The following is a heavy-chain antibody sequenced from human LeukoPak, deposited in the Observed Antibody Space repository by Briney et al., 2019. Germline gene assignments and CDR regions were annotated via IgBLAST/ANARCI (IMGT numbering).Heavy chain of an antibody. Sequence: SETLSLTCTVSGGSISSGDYYWSWIRQPPGKGLEWIGYIYYSGSTYYNPSLKSRVTISVDMSKNQFSLKLSSVTAADTAVYYCARAENFWSGSIDYWGQGTLVTVSS. D-gene: IGHD3-3*01. J-gene: IGHJ4*02. CDR1: GGSISSGDYY. V-gene: IGHV4-30-4*08. CDR3: ARAENFWSGSIDY. CDR2: IYYSGST.